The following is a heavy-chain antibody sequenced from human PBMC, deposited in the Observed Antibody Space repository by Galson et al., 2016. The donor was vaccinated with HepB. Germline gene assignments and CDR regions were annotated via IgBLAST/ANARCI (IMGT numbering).Heavy chain of an antibody. CDR1: GFTFNSYG. CDR3: AKGGVWIQLWLSFDY. CDR2: ISGSDDNI. V-gene: IGHV3-23*01. J-gene: IGHJ4*02. D-gene: IGHD5-18*01. Sequence: SLRLSCAASGFTFNSYGMSWVRQAPGKGLEWVSSISGSDDNIHYADSVKGRFTISRDNSKNTLYLQMNSLRAEDTAVYYCAKGGVWIQLWLSFDYWGQGTLVTVSS.